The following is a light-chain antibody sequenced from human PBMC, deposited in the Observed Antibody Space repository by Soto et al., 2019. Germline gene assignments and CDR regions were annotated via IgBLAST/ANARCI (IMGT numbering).Light chain of an antibody. J-gene: IGKJ2*01. CDR1: ESVSSMY. CDR2: GSS. V-gene: IGKV3-20*01. CDR3: QQYGSSPYT. Sequence: EIVLTQSPGTLSLFPGESATLSCRASESVSSMYFAWYQQKPGQAPRLLIHGSSRRATGIPDRFSASGSGTAFTLSISRLEXEDFAVYYCQQYGSSPYTFGQGTKVEIK.